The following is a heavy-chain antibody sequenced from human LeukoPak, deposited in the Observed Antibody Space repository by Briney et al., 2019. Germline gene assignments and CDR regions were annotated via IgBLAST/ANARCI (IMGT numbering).Heavy chain of an antibody. V-gene: IGHV3-11*04. CDR3: AGLHNWYFDL. J-gene: IGHJ2*01. Sequence: GGSLRLSCAASGFTFSDYYMSWIRQAPGKGLEWVSYIHRSGSTTYYADSVKGRFTISRDNAKNSLYLQMNSLRAEDTAVYYCAGLHNWYFDLWGRGTLVTVSS. CDR2: IHRSGSTT. D-gene: IGHD4-11*01. CDR1: GFTFSDYY.